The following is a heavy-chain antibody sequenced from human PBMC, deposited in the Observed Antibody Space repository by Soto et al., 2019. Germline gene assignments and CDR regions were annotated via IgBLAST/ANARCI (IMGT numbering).Heavy chain of an antibody. Sequence: EVQLLESGGGLVQPGGSLRLSCAASGFTFSSYAMSWVRQAPGKGLEWVSAISGSGGSTYYADSVKGRFTISRDNSNNTLYLQMNSLRAEDTAVYYCAKVSRDCSGGSCYSGSDYWGQGTLVTVSS. CDR1: GFTFSSYA. D-gene: IGHD2-15*01. CDR2: ISGSGGST. CDR3: AKVSRDCSGGSCYSGSDY. J-gene: IGHJ4*02. V-gene: IGHV3-23*01.